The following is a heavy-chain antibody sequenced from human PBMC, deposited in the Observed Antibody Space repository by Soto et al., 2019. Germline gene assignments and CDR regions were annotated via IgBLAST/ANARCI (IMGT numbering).Heavy chain of an antibody. CDR1: GFTFSSYA. CDR3: ARERHIVVVTADRWDDAFDI. Sequence: VQLLESGGGLVQPGGSLRLSCAASGFTFSSYAISWVRQAPGQGLEWMGGIIPIFGTANYAQKFQGRVTITADESTSSAYMELSSLRSEDTAVYYCARERHIVVVTADRWDDAFDIWGQGTMVTVSS. J-gene: IGHJ3*02. V-gene: IGHV1-69*01. CDR2: IIPIFGTA. D-gene: IGHD2-21*02.